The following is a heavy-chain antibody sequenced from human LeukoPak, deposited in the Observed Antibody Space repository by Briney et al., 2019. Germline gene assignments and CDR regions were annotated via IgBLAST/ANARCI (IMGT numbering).Heavy chain of an antibody. CDR3: ARTHCSGGSCYSFDY. CDR2: INHSGST. D-gene: IGHD2-15*01. V-gene: IGHV4-34*01. Sequence: PSETLSLTCAVYGGSFSGYYWSWIRQPPGKGLEWIGEINHSGSTNYNPSLKSRVTISVDTSKNQFSLKLSSVTAADTAVYYCARTHCSGGSCYSFDYWGQGTLVTVSS. CDR1: GGSFSGYY. J-gene: IGHJ4*02.